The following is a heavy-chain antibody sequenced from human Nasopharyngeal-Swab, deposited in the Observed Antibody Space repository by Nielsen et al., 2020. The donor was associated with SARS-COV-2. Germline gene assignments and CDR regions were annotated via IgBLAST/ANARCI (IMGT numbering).Heavy chain of an antibody. CDR3: ARNQLLGSYYYYGMDV. Sequence: GGSLRLSCAASGFTFSSYSMNWVRQAPGKGLEWVSSISSSSSYIYYADSVKGRFTISRDNAKNSLYLQMNSLGAEDTAVYYCARNQLLGSYYYYGMDVWGQGTTVTVSS. J-gene: IGHJ6*02. CDR2: ISSSSSYI. V-gene: IGHV3-21*01. D-gene: IGHD2-2*01. CDR1: GFTFSSYS.